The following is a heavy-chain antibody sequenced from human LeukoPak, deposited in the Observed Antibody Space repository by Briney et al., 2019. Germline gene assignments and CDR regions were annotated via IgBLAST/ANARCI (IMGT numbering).Heavy chain of an antibody. V-gene: IGHV3-49*04. Sequence: GRSLRLSCTASGFTSGDYAMSWVRHAPGGGLEWVGFIRSKADGGTIKYAASVEGRLNISRDDSKTNAYLEMNSLNTEDTAVYYCTRHGGVRKRYDSSNYYYYYGMDVWGQGTTVTVSS. D-gene: IGHD4-11*01. J-gene: IGHJ6*02. CDR2: IRSKADGGTI. CDR1: GFTSGDYA. CDR3: TRHGGVRKRYDSSNYYYYYGMDV.